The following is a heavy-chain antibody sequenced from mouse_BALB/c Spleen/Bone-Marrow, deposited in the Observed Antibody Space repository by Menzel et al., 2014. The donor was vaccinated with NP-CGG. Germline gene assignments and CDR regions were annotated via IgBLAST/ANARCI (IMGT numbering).Heavy chain of an antibody. J-gene: IGHJ4*01. CDR2: ILPGSGST. Sequence: MGESGAELMKPGASVKIFCQATGYTFSSYWVGGGKQRPGHGLEWDGEILPGSGSTNYNEKFKGKATFTADTSSNTAYMQLSSLTSEDSAVYYCATGGSPMDYWGQGTSVTVSS. D-gene: IGHD1-1*02. CDR3: ATGGSPMDY. CDR1: GYTFSSYW. V-gene: IGHV1-9*01.